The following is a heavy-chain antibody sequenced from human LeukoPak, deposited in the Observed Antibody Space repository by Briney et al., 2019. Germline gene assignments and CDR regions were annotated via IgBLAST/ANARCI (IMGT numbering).Heavy chain of an antibody. CDR2: IYTSGST. J-gene: IGHJ6*03. CDR3: ARKTRESYYYYYMDV. CDR1: GGSISSGSYY. Sequence: SQTLSLTCTVSGGSISSGSYYWSWIRQPAGKGLEWIGRIYTSGSTHYNPSLKSRVTISVDTSKNQFSLKLSSVTAADTAVYYCARKTRESYYYYYMDVWGKGTTVTVSS. V-gene: IGHV4-61*02.